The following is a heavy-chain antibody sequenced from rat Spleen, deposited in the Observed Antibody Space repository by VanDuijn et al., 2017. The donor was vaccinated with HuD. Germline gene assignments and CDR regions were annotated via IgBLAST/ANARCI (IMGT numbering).Heavy chain of an antibody. J-gene: IGHJ2*01. V-gene: IGHV2-30*01. D-gene: IGHD4-3*01. Sequence: QVQLKESGPGLVQPSQTLSLTCTVSGFSLTSYNVHWVRQPTGEGLEWMGVVWTAGSTDYNSALKSRLSISRDTSKSQVFLKMNSLQSDDTAIYFCTRDFGDYWGQGVMVTVSS. CDR3: TRDFGDY. CDR1: GFSLTSYN. CDR2: VWTAGST.